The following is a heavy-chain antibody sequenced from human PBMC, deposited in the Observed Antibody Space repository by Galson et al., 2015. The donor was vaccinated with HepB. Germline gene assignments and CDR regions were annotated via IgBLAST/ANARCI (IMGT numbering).Heavy chain of an antibody. V-gene: IGHV3-53*01. CDR2: IYSGGST. CDR1: RFTFSNYW. J-gene: IGHJ3*02. CDR3: ARDPPYDAFDI. Sequence: SLRLSCAASRFTFSNYWMSWVRQAPGKGLEWVSVIYSGGSTYYADSVKGRFTIPRDNSKNTLYLQMNSLRAEDTAVYYCARDPPYDAFDIWGQGTIVTVSS.